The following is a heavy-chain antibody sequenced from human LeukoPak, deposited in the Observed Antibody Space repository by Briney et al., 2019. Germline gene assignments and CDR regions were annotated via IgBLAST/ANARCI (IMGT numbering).Heavy chain of an antibody. Sequence: SETLSLTCAVYGGSFSGYYWSWIRQPPGKGLEWIGEINHSGSTYYNPSLKSRVTISVDTSTNQFSLKLTSVTAADTAVYYCARGETCSGDFCYFDAWGQGTLVTVSS. V-gene: IGHV4-34*01. J-gene: IGHJ5*02. CDR3: ARGETCSGDFCYFDA. D-gene: IGHD2-21*02. CDR2: INHSGST. CDR1: GGSFSGYY.